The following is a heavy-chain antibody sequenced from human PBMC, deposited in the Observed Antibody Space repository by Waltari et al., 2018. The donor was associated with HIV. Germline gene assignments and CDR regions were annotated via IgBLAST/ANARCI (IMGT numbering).Heavy chain of an antibody. Sequence: QVQLVESGGGVVQPGRSLRLSCTASGFTFRNYDMYWVRQAPGKGLEWVALISYDGNNKYYAYSVEGRFTISRDNSKNTLYLQMTSLRGGDTAVYYCAKEGGGSYQRLDYWGQGTLVTVSS. D-gene: IGHD1-26*01. CDR3: AKEGGGSYQRLDY. CDR1: GFTFRNYD. CDR2: ISYDGNNK. J-gene: IGHJ4*02. V-gene: IGHV3-30*18.